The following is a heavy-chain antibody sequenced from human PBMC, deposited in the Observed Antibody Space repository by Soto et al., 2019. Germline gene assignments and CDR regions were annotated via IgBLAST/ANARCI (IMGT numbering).Heavy chain of an antibody. V-gene: IGHV3-30*18. D-gene: IGHD3-16*01. CDR1: GFTFSSYG. CDR2: ISYDGSNE. CDR3: AKDPRRSWGY. J-gene: IGHJ4*02. Sequence: QVQLVESGGGVVQPGRSLRLSCAASGFTFSSYGMHWVRQAPGKGLEWVAVISYDGSNEYYADSVKGRFTISRDNSKNKVYLQMNSLRAEDTAVYYCAKDPRRSWGYWGQGTLVTVSS.